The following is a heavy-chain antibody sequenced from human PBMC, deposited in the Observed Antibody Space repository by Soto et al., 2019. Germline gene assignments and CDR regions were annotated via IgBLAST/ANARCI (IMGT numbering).Heavy chain of an antibody. D-gene: IGHD3-22*01. CDR3: ARRAVVGGIDY. CDR1: GYSISNSGYY. Sequence: SETLSLTCTVSGYSISNSGYYWGWIRQPPGKGLEWIASIFYSGSTYYNPSLKSRVTISKDTSNNQFSLKLTSVTAADTAVYFCARRAVVGGIDYWGQGALVTVSS. V-gene: IGHV4-39*01. CDR2: IFYSGST. J-gene: IGHJ4*02.